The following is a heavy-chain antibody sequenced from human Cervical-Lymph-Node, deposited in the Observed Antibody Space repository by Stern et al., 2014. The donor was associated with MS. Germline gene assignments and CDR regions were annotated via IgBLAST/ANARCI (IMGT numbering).Heavy chain of an antibody. CDR3: ARQYSYGPRVFDY. CDR1: GGSISSSSYY. V-gene: IGHV4-39*01. Sequence: QLQLQESGPGLVKPSETLSLTCTVSGGSISSSSYYWGWIRQPPGKGLEWIGSIYYSGSTYYNPSLKSRVTISVDTSKNQFSLKLSSVTAADTAVYYCARQYSYGPRVFDYWGQGTLVTVSS. CDR2: IYYSGST. D-gene: IGHD5-18*01. J-gene: IGHJ4*02.